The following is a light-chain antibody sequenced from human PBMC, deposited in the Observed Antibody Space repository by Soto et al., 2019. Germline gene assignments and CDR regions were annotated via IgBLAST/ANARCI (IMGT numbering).Light chain of an antibody. CDR2: GAS. Sequence: EIVLTQSPGTLSLSPGERATLSCRASQSVSSSYLAWYQQKPGQAPRLLIYGASSRATGIPDRFSGSGSGTDFTLTISSLEPEDSAVYYCQQRHAWPITFGQGTRLEIK. J-gene: IGKJ5*01. CDR1: QSVSSSY. V-gene: IGKV3-20*01. CDR3: QQRHAWPIT.